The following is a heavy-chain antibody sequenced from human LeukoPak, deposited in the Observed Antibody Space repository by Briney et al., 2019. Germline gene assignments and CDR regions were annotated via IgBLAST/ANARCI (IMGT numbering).Heavy chain of an antibody. J-gene: IGHJ4*02. D-gene: IGHD3-22*01. CDR3: ARQSYYYDSSGYYPDY. V-gene: IGHV5-51*01. Sequence: GESLKISCKGSGYSFTSYWIGWVRQMPGKGLECMGIIYPGDSDTRYSPSFQGQVTISADKSISTAYLQWSSLKASETAMYYCARQSYYYDSSGYYPDYWGQGTLVTVSS. CDR2: IYPGDSDT. CDR1: GYSFTSYW.